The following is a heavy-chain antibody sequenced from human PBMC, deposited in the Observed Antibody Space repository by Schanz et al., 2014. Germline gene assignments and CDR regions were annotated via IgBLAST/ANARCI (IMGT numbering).Heavy chain of an antibody. CDR2: ISGSGGST. V-gene: IGHV3-23*01. Sequence: EVQLLESGGGLVQPGGSLRLSCAASGFTFSSYAMSWVRQAPGKGLEWVSAISGSGGSTYYADSVKGRFTISRDSPKNTLYLQMNSLSADDTAVFYCAKGMGYCSGGTCYDYYYYGLDVWGQGTTVTVSS. CDR1: GFTFSSYA. D-gene: IGHD2-15*01. J-gene: IGHJ6*02. CDR3: AKGMGYCSGGTCYDYYYYGLDV.